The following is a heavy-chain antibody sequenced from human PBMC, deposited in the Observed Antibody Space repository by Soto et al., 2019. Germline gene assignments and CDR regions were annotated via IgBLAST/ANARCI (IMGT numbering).Heavy chain of an antibody. Sequence: DVQMVESGGGLVQPGGSLRLSCVASSGFTFSSHWMHWVRQAPGKGLVWVSSISRDGTSTNYADSVKGRFTISRDNAKNTLYLQMNSLRAEDTAIYYCARGPSGSGFYVGDYWRQGTQVTVSS. CDR2: ISRDGTST. D-gene: IGHD6-19*01. CDR3: ARGPSGSGFYVGDY. V-gene: IGHV3-74*01. J-gene: IGHJ4*02. CDR1: SGFTFSSHW.